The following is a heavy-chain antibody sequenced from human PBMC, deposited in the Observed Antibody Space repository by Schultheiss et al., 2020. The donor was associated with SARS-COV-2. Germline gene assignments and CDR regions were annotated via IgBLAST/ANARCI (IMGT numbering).Heavy chain of an antibody. J-gene: IGHJ6*02. Sequence: SVKVSCKASGGAFSSYAISWVRQAPGQGLEWMGGIIPIFGTANYAQKFQGRVTITADESTSTAYMELSSLRSEDTAVYYCARDRVGYYYDSSGYYSGYYYGMDVWGQGTTVTVSS. V-gene: IGHV1-69*13. CDR3: ARDRVGYYYDSSGYYSGYYYGMDV. CDR1: GGAFSSYA. D-gene: IGHD3-22*01. CDR2: IIPIFGTA.